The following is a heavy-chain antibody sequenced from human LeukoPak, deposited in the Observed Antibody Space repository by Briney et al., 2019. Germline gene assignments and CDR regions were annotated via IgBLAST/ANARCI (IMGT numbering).Heavy chain of an antibody. D-gene: IGHD4-17*01. Sequence: ASVKVSCKASGYTFTSFYMHWVRQAPGQGLEWMGWINPNSGGTNYAQKFQGRVTMTRDTSISTAYMELSRLRSDDTAVYYCARSLLATVTTLGVGYYYMDVWGKGTTVTVSS. J-gene: IGHJ6*03. CDR3: ARSLLATVTTLGVGYYYMDV. CDR1: GYTFTSFY. V-gene: IGHV1-2*02. CDR2: INPNSGGT.